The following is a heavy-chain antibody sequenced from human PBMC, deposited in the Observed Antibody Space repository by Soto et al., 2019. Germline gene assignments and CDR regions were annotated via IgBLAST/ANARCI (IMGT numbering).Heavy chain of an antibody. Sequence: GGSLRLSCAASGFTFSSYGMHWVRQAPGKGLEWVAVISYDGSNKYYADSVKGRFTISRDNSKNTLYLQMNSLRAEDTAVYYCAKDKEYDYVWGSYPNWFDPWGQRTFVPLSS. J-gene: IGHJ5*02. CDR3: AKDKEYDYVWGSYPNWFDP. CDR2: ISYDGSNK. V-gene: IGHV3-30*18. D-gene: IGHD3-16*02. CDR1: GFTFSSYG.